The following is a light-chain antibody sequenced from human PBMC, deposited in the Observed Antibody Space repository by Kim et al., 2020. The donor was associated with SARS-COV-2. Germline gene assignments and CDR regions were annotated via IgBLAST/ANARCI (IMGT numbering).Light chain of an antibody. V-gene: IGKV1-9*01. J-gene: IGKJ1*01. CDR1: QGIDNH. CDR2: AAS. CDR3: QQLNTYPWT. Sequence: GDRVAVTCRTSQGIDNHLAWYQQXPGKAPKLLIFAASTLQSGVPSRFSGSGSGTEFTLTVSSLQPEDFAIYYCQQLNTYPWTFGQGTKV.